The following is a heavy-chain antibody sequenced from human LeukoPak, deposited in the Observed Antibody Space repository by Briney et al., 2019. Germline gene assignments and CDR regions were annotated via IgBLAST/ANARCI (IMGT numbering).Heavy chain of an antibody. CDR1: GYTLTELS. Sequence: ASVKVSCKVSGYTLTELSMHWVRQAPGKGLEWMGGFDPEDGETIYAQKFQGRVTMTEDTSTDTAYMELSSLRSDDTAVYYCARDVGGELPFDYWGQGTLVTVSS. D-gene: IGHD1-26*01. J-gene: IGHJ4*02. V-gene: IGHV1-24*01. CDR3: ARDVGGELPFDY. CDR2: FDPEDGET.